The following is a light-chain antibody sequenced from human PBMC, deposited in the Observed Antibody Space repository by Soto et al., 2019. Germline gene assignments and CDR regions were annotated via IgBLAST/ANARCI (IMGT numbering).Light chain of an antibody. CDR3: AAWDDSRNGVV. V-gene: IGLV1-44*01. Sequence: QSVLTQPPSASGTPGQRVTISCSGSSSNIGSNIVNWYQQLPGTAPKLLIYNNNQRPSGVPDRFSGSKSGTSASLAISGLQSEDEADYYCAAWDDSRNGVVFGGGTKLTVL. CDR2: NNN. CDR1: SSNIGSNI. J-gene: IGLJ2*01.